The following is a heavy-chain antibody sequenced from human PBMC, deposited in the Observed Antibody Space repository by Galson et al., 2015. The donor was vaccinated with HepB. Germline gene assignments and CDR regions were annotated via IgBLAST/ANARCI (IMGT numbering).Heavy chain of an antibody. CDR2: INHAGST. D-gene: IGHD3-16*01. CDR1: GGSFREYY. V-gene: IGHV4-34*01. J-gene: IGHJ3*02. CDR3: VRFRWGLFSLYTFDI. Sequence: LSLTCSVSGGSFREYYWSWVRQPPGKGLEWIGEINHAGSTIHNPSHKSRVTISLDTSKNHFSLKLTSVTAADTAVYHCVRFRWGLFSLYTFDIWGQGTMVTVSS.